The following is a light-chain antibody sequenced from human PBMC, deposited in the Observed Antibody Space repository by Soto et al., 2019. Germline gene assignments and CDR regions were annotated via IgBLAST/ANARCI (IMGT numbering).Light chain of an antibody. V-gene: IGKV1-39*01. CDR1: QSISGY. Sequence: EIQMTQSPSSLSASVVDRFTITFLASQSISGYLNWYQKKSGQAPRLLMYAASSLQSGVPSRFSGSGSGTDFTLTISSLQPEDSATYYCQQSDSMPWTFGQGTKVDIK. J-gene: IGKJ1*01. CDR2: AAS. CDR3: QQSDSMPWT.